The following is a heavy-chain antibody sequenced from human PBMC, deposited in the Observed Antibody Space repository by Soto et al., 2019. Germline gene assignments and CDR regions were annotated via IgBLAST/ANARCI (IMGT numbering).Heavy chain of an antibody. J-gene: IGHJ2*01. CDR2: IIPILGIA. V-gene: IGHV1-69*02. D-gene: IGHD3-10*01. CDR1: GGTFSSYT. Sequence: GASVKVSCKASGGTFSSYTISWVRQAPGQGLEWMGRIIPILGIANYAQKFQGRVTITADKSTSTAYMELSSLRSEDTAVYYCARGIGGVWYFDLWARRTLVTVSS. CDR3: ARGIGGVWYFDL.